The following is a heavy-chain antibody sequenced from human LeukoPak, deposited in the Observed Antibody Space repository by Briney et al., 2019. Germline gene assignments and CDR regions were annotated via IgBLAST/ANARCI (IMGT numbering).Heavy chain of an antibody. CDR2: IKQDGSDK. V-gene: IGHV3-7*01. CDR1: GFTFSNYW. CDR3: ARGDDWNYEDY. D-gene: IGHD5-24*01. J-gene: IGHJ4*02. Sequence: PGGSLRLSCAASGFTFSNYWMSWVRQAPGKGLEWVANIKQDGSDKYYVNSVKGRFTISRDNAKNSLYLQMNSLRAEDTAIYFCARGDDWNYEDYWGQGTLVTVSS.